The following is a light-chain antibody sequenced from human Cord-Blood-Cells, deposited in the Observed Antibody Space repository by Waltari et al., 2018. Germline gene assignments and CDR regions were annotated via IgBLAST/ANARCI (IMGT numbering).Light chain of an antibody. CDR1: SSDVAGYNY. Sequence: QSALTQPASLSGSPGQALTISCTGTSSDVAGYNYVSWYQQHPGKAPELMIYGVSKRPSGVSNRFSGSKSGNTASLTICGLQAEDEADYYCSSYTSSSTWVFGGGTKLTVL. CDR2: GVS. V-gene: IGLV2-14*01. J-gene: IGLJ3*02. CDR3: SSYTSSSTWV.